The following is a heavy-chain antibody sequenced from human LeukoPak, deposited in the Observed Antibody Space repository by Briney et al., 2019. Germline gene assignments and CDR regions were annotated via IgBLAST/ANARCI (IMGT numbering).Heavy chain of an antibody. J-gene: IGHJ4*02. CDR2: IRYGGSNK. V-gene: IGHV3-30*02. CDR3: ARDPRMITIFGVAPRYFDY. D-gene: IGHD3-3*01. CDR1: GFTFSSYG. Sequence: GGSLRLSCAASGFTFSSYGMHWVRQAPGKGLEWVAFIRYGGSNKYYADSVKGRFTISRDNSKNTLYLQMNSLRAEDTAVYYCARDPRMITIFGVAPRYFDYWGQGTLVTVSS.